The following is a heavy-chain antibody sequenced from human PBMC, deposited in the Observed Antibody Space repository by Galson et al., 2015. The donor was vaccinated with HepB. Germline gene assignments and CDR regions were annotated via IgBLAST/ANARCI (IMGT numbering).Heavy chain of an antibody. V-gene: IGHV3-23*01. CDR3: AKDRPFDF. D-gene: IGHD6-6*01. CDR1: GFTFSTYA. J-gene: IGHJ5*01. Sequence: SLRLSCAASGFTFSTYAMSWVRQAPGKGLEWVSTIRGGGRDTYYADSVKGRFIISRDGSKSTLYLQMSSLRVEDTAVYYCAKDRPFDFWGQGTLVTVSS. CDR2: IRGGGRDT.